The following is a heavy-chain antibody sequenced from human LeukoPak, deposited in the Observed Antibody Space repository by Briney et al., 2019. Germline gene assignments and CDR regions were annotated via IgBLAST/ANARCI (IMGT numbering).Heavy chain of an antibody. CDR2: IYTSGST. CDR3: ARPYYYDSSGYLF. Sequence: PSETLSLTCTVSGGSISSGSYFWSWIRQPAGKGLEWIGRIYTSGSTNYNPSLKSRVTISVDTSRNQFSLKLSSVTAADTAVYYCARPYYYDSSGYLFWGQGTLVTVSS. V-gene: IGHV4-61*02. CDR1: GGSISSGSYF. D-gene: IGHD3-22*01. J-gene: IGHJ4*02.